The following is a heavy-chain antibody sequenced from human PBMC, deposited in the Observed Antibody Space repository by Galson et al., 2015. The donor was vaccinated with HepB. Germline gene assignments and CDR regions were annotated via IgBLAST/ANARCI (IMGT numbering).Heavy chain of an antibody. J-gene: IGHJ4*02. V-gene: IGHV3-21*01. CDR2: ISSSSNYI. CDR1: GFTFSSYS. D-gene: IGHD2-2*02. Sequence: SLRLSCAAFGFTFSSYSMNWVRQAPGKGLEWVSSISSSSNYIYYADSVKGRFTISRDNAKNSLYLQVNSLRAEDTAVYYCARDGDYCGGTNCYTPPSLCDYWGQGTLVTVSS. CDR3: ARDGDYCGGTNCYTPPSLCDY.